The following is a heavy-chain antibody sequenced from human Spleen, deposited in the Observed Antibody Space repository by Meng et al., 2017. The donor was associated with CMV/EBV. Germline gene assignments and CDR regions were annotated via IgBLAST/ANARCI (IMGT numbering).Heavy chain of an antibody. V-gene: IGHV4-4*07. J-gene: IGHJ4*02. Sequence: QVQLQESGPGLVKPSETLSLPCTCSGGSISSYYWSWIRQPAGKGLEWIGRIYTSGSTNYNPSLKSRVTISVDTSKNQFSLKLSSVTAADTAVYYCARDMIVSGAFDYWGQGTLVTVSS. CDR2: IYTSGST. D-gene: IGHD3-22*01. CDR3: ARDMIVSGAFDY. CDR1: GGSISSYY.